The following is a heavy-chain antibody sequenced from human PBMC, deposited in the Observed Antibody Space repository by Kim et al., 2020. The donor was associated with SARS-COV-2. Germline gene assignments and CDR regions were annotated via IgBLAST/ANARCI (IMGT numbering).Heavy chain of an antibody. D-gene: IGHD4-17*01. CDR3: VQDGHDTFDY. Sequence: VSCKASGGSFKTYTISWVRQAPGQGLEWMGGIIAVFGAAKSAPKFQGRVTVTADESTNTAYMELSSLTSEDTAVYYCVQDGHDTFDYWGPGTLVTVSS. CDR1: GGSFKTYT. V-gene: IGHV1-69*01. J-gene: IGHJ4*02. CDR2: IIAVFGAA.